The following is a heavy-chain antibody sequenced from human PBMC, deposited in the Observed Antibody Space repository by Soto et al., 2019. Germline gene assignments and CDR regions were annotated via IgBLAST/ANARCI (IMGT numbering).Heavy chain of an antibody. CDR2: IYYSGST. D-gene: IGHD4-17*01. J-gene: IGHJ6*02. CDR3: ARGRGTVTYYYYYGMDV. Sequence: KTSETLSLTCTVSGGSISSYYWSRIRQPPGKGLEWIGYIYYSGSTNYNPSLKSRVTISVDTSKNQFSLKLSSVTAADTAVYYCARGRGTVTYYYYYGMDVWGQGTTVTVSS. CDR1: GGSISSYY. V-gene: IGHV4-59*01.